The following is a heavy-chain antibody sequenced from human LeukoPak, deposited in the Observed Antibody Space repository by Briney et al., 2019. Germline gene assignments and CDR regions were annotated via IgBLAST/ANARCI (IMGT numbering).Heavy chain of an antibody. CDR3: AKDRVSDDFWSGYYYYYYGMDV. CDR2: ISGSGGST. D-gene: IGHD3-3*01. CDR1: GFTFSSYA. J-gene: IGHJ6*02. V-gene: IGHV3-23*01. Sequence: PGGSLRLSCAAPGFTFSSYAMSWVRQAPGKGLEWVSAISGSGGSTYYADSVKGRFTISRDNSKNTLYLQMNSLRAEDTAVYYCAKDRVSDDFWSGYYYYYYGMDVWGQGTTVTVSS.